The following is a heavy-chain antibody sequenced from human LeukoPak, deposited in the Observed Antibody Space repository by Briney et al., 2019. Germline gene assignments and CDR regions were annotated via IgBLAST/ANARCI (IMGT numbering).Heavy chain of an antibody. J-gene: IGHJ4*02. CDR2: INLNSGDT. CDR3: ARDRKAIVPTVFALDCFDI. V-gene: IGHV1-2*04. D-gene: IGHD3-10*02. Sequence: ASVKVSCKASGYSFPGYYIHWVRQAPGQGLEWMGGINLNSGDTTYAQKFQGWVTMTRDTSISTAYMELSRLKSDDTAVYYCARDRKAIVPTVFALDCFDIWGQGTLVTVSS. CDR1: GYSFPGYY.